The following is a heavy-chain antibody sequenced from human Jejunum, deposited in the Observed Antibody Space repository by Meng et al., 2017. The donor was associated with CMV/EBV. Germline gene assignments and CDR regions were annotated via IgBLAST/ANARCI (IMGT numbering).Heavy chain of an antibody. D-gene: IGHD3-22*01. V-gene: IGHV3-21*01. Sequence: SEFTFNNYSISWVRQAPGKGLEWVSSITTRSNDIYYADSVKGRFTISRDNAKNSVYLQMNSLRAEDTAVYYCARDNDGSSHYSQFDYWGQGTLVTVSS. CDR2: ITTRSNDI. CDR1: EFTFNNYS. CDR3: ARDNDGSSHYSQFDY. J-gene: IGHJ4*02.